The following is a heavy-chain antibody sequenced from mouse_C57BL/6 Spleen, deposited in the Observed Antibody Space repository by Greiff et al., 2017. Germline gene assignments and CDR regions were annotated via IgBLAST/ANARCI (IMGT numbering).Heavy chain of an antibody. CDR2: ISNGGGST. V-gene: IGHV5-12*01. CDR1: GFTFSDYY. J-gene: IGHJ4*01. CDR3: ARRDYDYDGSYAMDY. D-gene: IGHD2-4*01. Sequence: DVKLVESGGGLVQPGGSLKLSCAASGFTFSDYYMYWVRQTPEKRLEWVAYISNGGGSTYYPDTVKGRFTLSRDNAKNTLYLQMSRLKSEDTAMYYCARRDYDYDGSYAMDYWGQGTSVTVSS.